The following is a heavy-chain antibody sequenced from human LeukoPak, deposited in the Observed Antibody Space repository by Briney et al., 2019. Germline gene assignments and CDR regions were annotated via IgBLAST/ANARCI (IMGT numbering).Heavy chain of an antibody. CDR3: ASFYGSGSYYRS. V-gene: IGHV3-21*01. D-gene: IGHD3-10*01. J-gene: IGHJ4*02. Sequence: GGSLRLSCAASGFTFSSYSMNWVRQAPGKGLEWVSSISSSSSYIYYADSVKGRFTISRDNAKNSLCLQMNSLRAEDTAVYYCASFYGSGSYYRSWGQGTLVTVSS. CDR1: GFTFSSYS. CDR2: ISSSSSYI.